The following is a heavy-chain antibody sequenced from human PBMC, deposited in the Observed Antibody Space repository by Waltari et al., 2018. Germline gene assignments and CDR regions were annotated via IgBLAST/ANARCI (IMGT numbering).Heavy chain of an antibody. V-gene: IGHV4-61*09. CDR3: ARDLSGSYVY. J-gene: IGHJ4*02. CDR2: IYTSGST. CDR1: GGSISSGSYY. Sequence: QVQLQESGPGLVKPSQTLSLTCTVSGGSISSGSYYWSWIRQPAGKGLEWIGYIYTSGSTNYNPSLKSRVTISVDTSKNQFSLKLSSVTAADTAVYYCARDLSGSYVYWGQGTLVTVSS. D-gene: IGHD1-26*01.